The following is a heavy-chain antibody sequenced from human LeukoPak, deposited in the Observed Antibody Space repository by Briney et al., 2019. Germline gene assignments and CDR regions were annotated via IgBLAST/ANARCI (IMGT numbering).Heavy chain of an antibody. V-gene: IGHV1-18*01. D-gene: IGHD2-2*02. Sequence: GASVKVSCKASSYTFTSYGISWVRQAPGHGLEWMGWISAYNGNTNYAQKLQSRVTMTTDTSTSTAYMELRSLRSDDTAVYYCARGRYCSSTSCYTAFDYWGQGTLVTVSS. CDR1: SYTFTSYG. J-gene: IGHJ4*02. CDR2: ISAYNGNT. CDR3: ARGRYCSSTSCYTAFDY.